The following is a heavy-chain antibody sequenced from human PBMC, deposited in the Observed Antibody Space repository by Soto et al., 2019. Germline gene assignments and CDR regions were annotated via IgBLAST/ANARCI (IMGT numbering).Heavy chain of an antibody. CDR2: ITSRGGST. D-gene: IGHD1-26*01. Sequence: ASVKVSCKASGYTFIDNYMQWVRQAPGQGLEWMGVITSRGGSTTYAPKFQGRVTLTSDTFTSTVYMELSSLTSEDTAVYYCARGEWELWAFDFWGQGTLVTVS. CDR1: GYTFIDNY. CDR3: ARGEWELWAFDF. J-gene: IGHJ4*02. V-gene: IGHV1-46*01.